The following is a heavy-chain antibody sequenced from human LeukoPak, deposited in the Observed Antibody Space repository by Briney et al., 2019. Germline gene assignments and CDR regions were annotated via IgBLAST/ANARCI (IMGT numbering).Heavy chain of an antibody. CDR3: ARETTAMVTPYFDY. CDR2: IYYSGST. CDR1: GGSISSYY. J-gene: IGHJ4*02. V-gene: IGHV4-59*01. D-gene: IGHD5-18*01. Sequence: SETLSLTCTVSGGSISSYYWSWIRQPPGKGLEWIGYIYYSGSTNYNPSLKSRVTRSVDTSKNQFSLKLSSVTAADTAVYCCARETTAMVTPYFDYWGQGTLVAVSS.